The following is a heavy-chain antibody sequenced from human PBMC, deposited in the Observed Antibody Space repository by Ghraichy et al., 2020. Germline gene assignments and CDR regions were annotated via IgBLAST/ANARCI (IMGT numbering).Heavy chain of an antibody. CDR2: INRSGDLV. J-gene: IGHJ3*01. D-gene: IGHD2-21*01. CDR3: ARDLVVPDFGLVSYAFDV. V-gene: IGHV3-48*02. Sequence: GGSLRLSWAATAFVCSRFTMNWVLQAPGNGPKWVSYINRSGDLVAYADSVKGRFTISRDNARNSLYLQMNSLRDEDTAVYYCARDLVVPDFGLVSYAFDVWGLGTMVTVSS. CDR1: AFVCSRFT.